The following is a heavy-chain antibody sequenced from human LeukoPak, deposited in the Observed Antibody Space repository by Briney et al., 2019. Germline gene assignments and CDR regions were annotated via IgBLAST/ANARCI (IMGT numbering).Heavy chain of an antibody. CDR2: IAYDGSNK. CDR3: ARDDYSNYLGY. Sequence: GKSLRLSCAASGFTFSSYAMHWVRQAPGKGLEWVAVIAYDGSNKYYADSVKGRFTISRDNSKNTLYLQMNSLRAEDTAVYYCARDDYSNYLGYWGQGTLVTVSS. CDR1: GFTFSSYA. V-gene: IGHV3-30-3*01. D-gene: IGHD4-11*01. J-gene: IGHJ4*02.